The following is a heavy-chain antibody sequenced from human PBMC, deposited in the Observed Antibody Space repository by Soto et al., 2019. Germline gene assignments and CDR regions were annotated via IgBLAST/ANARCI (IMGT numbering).Heavy chain of an antibody. CDR2: IWYDGSNK. V-gene: IGHV3-33*01. D-gene: IGHD5-18*01. CDR1: GFTFSSYG. J-gene: IGHJ4*02. Sequence: QPGGSLRLSCAASGFTFSSYGMHWVRQAPGKGLEWVAVIWYDGSNKYYADSVKGRFTISRDNSKNTLYLQMNSLRAEDTAVYYCATTYSRRYYFDYWGQGTLVTVSS. CDR3: ATTYSRRYYFDY.